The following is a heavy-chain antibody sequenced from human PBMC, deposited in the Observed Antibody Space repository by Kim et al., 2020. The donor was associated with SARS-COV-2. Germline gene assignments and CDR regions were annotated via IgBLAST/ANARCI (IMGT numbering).Heavy chain of an antibody. J-gene: IGHJ3*02. CDR1: GGSISSYY. CDR3: AREMWIRMVRGAKGDAFDI. V-gene: IGHV4-4*07. Sequence: SETLSLTCTVSGGSISSYYWSWIRQPAGKGLEWIGRIYTSGSTNYNPSLKSRVTMSVDTSKNQFSLKLSSVTAADTAVYYCAREMWIRMVRGAKGDAFDIWGQGTMVTVSS. D-gene: IGHD3-10*01. CDR2: IYTSGST.